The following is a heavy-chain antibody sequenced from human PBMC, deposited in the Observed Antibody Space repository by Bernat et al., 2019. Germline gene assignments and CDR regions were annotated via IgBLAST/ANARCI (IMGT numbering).Heavy chain of an antibody. Sequence: EVQLVESGGGLIQPGGSLRLSCAALGFTVSRNYMSWVRQAPGKGLEWVSVIYSGGSTYYADSGKGRFTISRDKSKNTLYLQMNSLGAEDTAVYYCARDRVVVAGGWFDPWGQGTLVTVSS. CDR1: GFTVSRNY. D-gene: IGHD2-15*01. CDR3: ARDRVVVAGGWFDP. J-gene: IGHJ5*02. V-gene: IGHV3-53*01. CDR2: IYSGGST.